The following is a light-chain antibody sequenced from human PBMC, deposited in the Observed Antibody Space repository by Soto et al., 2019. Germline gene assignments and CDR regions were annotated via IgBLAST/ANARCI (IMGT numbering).Light chain of an antibody. V-gene: IGKV3-15*01. CDR3: QQYNNWPKT. CDR2: GAS. J-gene: IGKJ1*01. CDR1: QSVSSN. Sequence: IVMTQSPATLSVSPGERATLSCRASQSVSSNLAWYQQKPGQAPRLLIYGASTRPTGIPARFSGSGSGTEFTLTISSLHSEDFAVYYCQQYNNWPKTFGQGTKVDIK.